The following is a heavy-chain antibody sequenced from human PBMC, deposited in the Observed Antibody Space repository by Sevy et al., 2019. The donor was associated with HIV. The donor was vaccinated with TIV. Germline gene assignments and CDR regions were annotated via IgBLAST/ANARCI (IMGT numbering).Heavy chain of an antibody. CDR1: VFTFSSYS. V-gene: IGHV3-21*01. CDR3: ARDETWDAFDI. J-gene: IGHJ3*02. Sequence: GGSLRLSCAASVFTFSSYSMNWVRQAPGKGLEWVSSISGLSNYIYYADSVQGRFTISRDNAKNSLYLQMNSLTDEDTAVYYCARDETWDAFDIWGQGTMVTVSS. CDR2: ISGLSNYI.